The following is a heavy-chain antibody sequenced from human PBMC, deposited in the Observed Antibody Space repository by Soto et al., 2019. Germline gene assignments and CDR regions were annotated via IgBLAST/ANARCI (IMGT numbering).Heavy chain of an antibody. Sequence: QVQLVQSGAEVKKPGSSVKVSYKASGGTFSSYAISWVRQAPGQGLEWMGGIIPIFGTANYAQKFQGRVTITADESTSTAYMELSSLRSEDTAVYYCARANPHPYYYDSSGYANWGQGTLVTVSS. J-gene: IGHJ4*02. D-gene: IGHD3-22*01. V-gene: IGHV1-69*01. CDR2: IIPIFGTA. CDR3: ARANPHPYYYDSSGYAN. CDR1: GGTFSSYA.